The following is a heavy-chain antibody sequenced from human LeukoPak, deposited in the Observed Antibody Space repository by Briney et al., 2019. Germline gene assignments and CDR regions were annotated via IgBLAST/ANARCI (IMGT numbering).Heavy chain of an antibody. J-gene: IGHJ5*02. D-gene: IGHD3-10*01. V-gene: IGHV1-18*01. Sequence: GASVKVSCKASGYTFTSYGISWVRQAPGQGLEWMGWINTYNGNTNYAQKLQGRVTMTTDTSTNTAYMELRSLRSDDTAVYDCARAYGSGLNWFDPCGQGTLVTVSS. CDR1: GYTFTSYG. CDR2: INTYNGNT. CDR3: ARAYGSGLNWFDP.